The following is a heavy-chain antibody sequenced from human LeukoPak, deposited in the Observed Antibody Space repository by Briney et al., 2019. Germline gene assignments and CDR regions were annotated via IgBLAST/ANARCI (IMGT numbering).Heavy chain of an antibody. CDR2: INHSGST. Sequence: SETLSLTRVVYGGSFSGYYWSWIRQPPGKGLEWIGEINHSGSTNYNPSLKSRVTISVDTSKNQFSLKLNSVTAADTAVYYCARGTRTFDPWGQGTLVSVSS. CDR3: ARGTRTFDP. CDR1: GGSFSGYY. D-gene: IGHD2-2*01. V-gene: IGHV4-34*01. J-gene: IGHJ5*02.